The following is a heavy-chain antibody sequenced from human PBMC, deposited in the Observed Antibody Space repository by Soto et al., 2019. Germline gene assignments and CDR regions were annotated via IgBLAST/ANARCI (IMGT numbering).Heavy chain of an antibody. J-gene: IGHJ3*02. Sequence: GGSLRLSCAASGFTFSSYAMSWVRQAPGKGLEWVSAISGSGGSTYYADSVKGRFTISRDNSKNTLYLQMNSLRAEDTAVYYCAREVGRYYDILTGLDAFDIWGQGTMVTVSS. CDR3: AREVGRYYDILTGLDAFDI. CDR2: ISGSGGST. D-gene: IGHD3-9*01. CDR1: GFTFSSYA. V-gene: IGHV3-23*01.